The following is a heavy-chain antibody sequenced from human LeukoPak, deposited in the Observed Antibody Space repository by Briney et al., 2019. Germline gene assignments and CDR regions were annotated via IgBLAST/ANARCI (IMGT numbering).Heavy chain of an antibody. Sequence: QPGGSLRLSCAASGFTFSSYSMNWVRQAPGKGLEWVSYISSSSTIYYANSVKGRFTISRDNAKNSLYLQMNSLRAQDTAVYYYERVGDSSGYYYVDYWGQGTLVTVSS. V-gene: IGHV3-48*01. CDR2: ISSSSTI. J-gene: IGHJ4*02. CDR1: GFTFSSYS. D-gene: IGHD3-22*01. CDR3: ERVGDSSGYYYVDY.